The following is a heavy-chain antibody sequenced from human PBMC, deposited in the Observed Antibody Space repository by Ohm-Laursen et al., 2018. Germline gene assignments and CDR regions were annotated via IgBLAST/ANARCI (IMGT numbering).Heavy chain of an antibody. D-gene: IGHD3-22*01. J-gene: IGHJ3*02. CDR1: GFTFSSYW. Sequence: GSLRLSCTASGFTFSSYWMSWVRQAPGKGLEWVANIKQDGSEKYYVDSVKGRFTISRDNAKNSLYLQMNSLRAEDTAVYYCARDRGTMIVVYHAFDIWGQGTMVTVSS. CDR2: IKQDGSEK. CDR3: ARDRGTMIVVYHAFDI. V-gene: IGHV3-7*01.